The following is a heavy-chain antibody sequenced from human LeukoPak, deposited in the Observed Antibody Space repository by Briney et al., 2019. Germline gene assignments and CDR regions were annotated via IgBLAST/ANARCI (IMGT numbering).Heavy chain of an antibody. CDR3: AKDSPPVPQDYYDSICYFDY. D-gene: IGHD3-22*01. V-gene: IGHV3-21*04. CDR2: ISTRGSYI. Sequence: GGSLRLSCIASGFTFSDYSFNWVRQAPGKGLEWVSCISTRGSYIYYADSEKGRFTISRDNSKNTLYLQMNSLRAEDTAVYYCAKDSPPVPQDYYDSICYFDYWGQGTLVTVPS. CDR1: GFTFSDYS. J-gene: IGHJ4*02.